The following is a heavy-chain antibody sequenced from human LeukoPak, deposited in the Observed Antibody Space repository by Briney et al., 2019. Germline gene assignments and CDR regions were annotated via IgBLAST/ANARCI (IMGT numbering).Heavy chain of an antibody. CDR2: INPNSGGT. CDR1: GHTFTDYY. D-gene: IGHD3-10*01. Sequence: ASVKVSCKAFGHTFTDYYMHWVRQAPGQGLEWMGWINPNSGGTNYAQKFQGRVTMTRDTSISTAYMELSRLRSDDTAVYYCARPRFWFGELLEAFDIWGQGTMVTVSS. V-gene: IGHV1-2*02. CDR3: ARPRFWFGELLEAFDI. J-gene: IGHJ3*02.